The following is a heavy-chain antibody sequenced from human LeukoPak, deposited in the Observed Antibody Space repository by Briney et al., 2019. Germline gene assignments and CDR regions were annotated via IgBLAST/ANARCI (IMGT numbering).Heavy chain of an antibody. CDR2: IRQDGSDN. J-gene: IGHJ4*02. D-gene: IGHD2-2*01. V-gene: IGHV3-7*01. Sequence: GGSLRLSCAASAFTLSRYWTTWVRQAPGKGLEWLANIRQDGSDNYYVDSLKGRFTFSRDNARNSMYMQMNSLRGEDTAVYYCARVGSTSWYLDYWGQGTLVTVSS. CDR1: AFTLSRYW. CDR3: ARVGSTSWYLDY.